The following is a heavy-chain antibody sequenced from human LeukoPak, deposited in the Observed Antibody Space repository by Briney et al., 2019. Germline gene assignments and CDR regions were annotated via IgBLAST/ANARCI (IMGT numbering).Heavy chain of an antibody. D-gene: IGHD6-13*01. CDR2: INHSGST. V-gene: IGHV4-34*01. CDR1: GGSFSGYY. CDR3: ARGRWGAADGNYYYYGMDV. Sequence: SETLSLTCAVYGGSFSGYYWSWIRQPPGKGLEWIGEINHSGSTNYNPSLKSRVTISVDTSKKQFSLKLSSVTAADTAVYYRARGRWGAADGNYYYYGMDVWGQGTTVTVSS. J-gene: IGHJ6*02.